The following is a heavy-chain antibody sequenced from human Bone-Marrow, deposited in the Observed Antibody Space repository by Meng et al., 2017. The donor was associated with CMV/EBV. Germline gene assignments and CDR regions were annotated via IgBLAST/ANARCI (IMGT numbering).Heavy chain of an antibody. CDR3: ARDPEGAAAGTSSYYGMDV. Sequence: GGSLRLSCAASGFTFSSYAMHWVRQAPGKGLEWVAVISYDGSNKYYADSVKGRFTISRDNSKSTLYLQMNSLRAADTAVYFCARDPEGAAAGTSSYYGMDVWGQGTTVTVSS. J-gene: IGHJ6*02. CDR1: GFTFSSYA. D-gene: IGHD6-13*01. CDR2: ISYDGSNK. V-gene: IGHV3-30*04.